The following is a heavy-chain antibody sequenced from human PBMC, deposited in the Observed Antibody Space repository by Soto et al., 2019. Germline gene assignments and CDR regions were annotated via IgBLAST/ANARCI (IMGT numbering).Heavy chain of an antibody. Sequence: SETLSLTCTVSGGSVSSGSYYWSWIRQPPGKGLEWIGYIYYSGSTNYNPSLKSRVTISVDTSKNQFSLKLSSVTAADTAVYYCARVDVKYGYSSSLRVWGQGTTVTVSS. CDR2: IYYSGST. V-gene: IGHV4-61*01. CDR3: ARVDVKYGYSSSLRV. J-gene: IGHJ6*02. CDR1: GGSVSSGSYY. D-gene: IGHD6-13*01.